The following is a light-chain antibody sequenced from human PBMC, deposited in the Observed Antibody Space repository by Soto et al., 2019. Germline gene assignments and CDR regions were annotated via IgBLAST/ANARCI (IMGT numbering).Light chain of an antibody. Sequence: EIVMTQSPATLSVSPGERATLSYRASQSVSNRLAWYQQRPGQAPRLLIYRASARATGIPARFSGSGSGREFTLTISSLQSEDFAIYYCQQCSDWPRTFGQGTKVEIK. CDR1: QSVSNR. CDR2: RAS. V-gene: IGKV3-15*01. J-gene: IGKJ1*01. CDR3: QQCSDWPRT.